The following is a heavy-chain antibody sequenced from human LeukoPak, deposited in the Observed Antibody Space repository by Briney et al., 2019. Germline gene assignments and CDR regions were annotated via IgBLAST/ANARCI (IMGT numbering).Heavy chain of an antibody. CDR1: GFTFSSYG. D-gene: IGHD3-22*01. V-gene: IGHV3-33*01. J-gene: IGHJ4*02. CDR3: ARDGEDDSSGHYKPFDY. CDR2: IRYDGNNK. Sequence: GRSLRLSCAASGFTFSSYGMHWLRQAPGKGLEWVAAIRYDGNNKYYADSAKGRFAISRDNSKNTLSLLMNSLRAEDTAVYYCARDGEDDSSGHYKPFDYWGQGTLVTVSS.